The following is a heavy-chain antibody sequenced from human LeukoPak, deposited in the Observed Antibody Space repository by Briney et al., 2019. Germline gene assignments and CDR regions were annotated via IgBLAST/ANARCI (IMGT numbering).Heavy chain of an antibody. J-gene: IGHJ6*03. CDR2: ISTTGSSI. Sequence: GGSLRLSCAASGFTFSSYSMNWVRQAPGKGLGWVSYISTTGSSIYYADSVKGRFTISRDNVKNLLYLQMNSLRAEDTTVYYCAKVAGRAFGEVIVSRARSYMDVWGKGTTVIVSS. CDR3: AKVAGRAFGEVIVSRARSYMDV. D-gene: IGHD3-16*02. CDR1: GFTFSSYS. V-gene: IGHV3-48*04.